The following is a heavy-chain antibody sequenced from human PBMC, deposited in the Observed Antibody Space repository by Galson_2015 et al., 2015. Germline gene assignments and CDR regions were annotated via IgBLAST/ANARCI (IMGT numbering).Heavy chain of an antibody. CDR2: ISYDGSNK. Sequence: SLRLSCAASGFTFSSYGMHWVRQAPGKGLEWVAVISYDGSNKYYADSVKGRFTISRDNSKNTLYLQMNSLRAEDTAVYYCASSSVRYLRPFDYWGQGTLLTVSS. V-gene: IGHV3-30*03. D-gene: IGHD6-19*01. J-gene: IGHJ4*02. CDR3: ASSSVRYLRPFDY. CDR1: GFTFSSYG.